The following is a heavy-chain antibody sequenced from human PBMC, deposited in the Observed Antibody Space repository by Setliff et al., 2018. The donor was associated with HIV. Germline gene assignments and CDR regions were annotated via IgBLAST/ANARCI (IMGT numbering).Heavy chain of an antibody. D-gene: IGHD3-22*01. J-gene: IGHJ6*03. CDR1: DDSISSGVYY. CDR3: ARGNYDTSDYYTNFYYYYMDV. CDR2: VHQNGNI. V-gene: IGHV4-31*03. Sequence: SETLSLTCSVSDDSISSGVYYWSWVRQFPGKGLEWIGYVHQNGNINYNPSLNSRVAMSLDTSKNQFSLKLNSVTAADTAIYYCARGNYDTSDYYTNFYYYYMDVWGKGTAVTVSS.